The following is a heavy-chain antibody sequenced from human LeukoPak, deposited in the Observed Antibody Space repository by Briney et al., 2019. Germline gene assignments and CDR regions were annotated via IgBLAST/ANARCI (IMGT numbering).Heavy chain of an antibody. CDR1: GYTLTELS. J-gene: IGHJ3*02. V-gene: IGHV1-24*01. Sequence: ASVKVPCKVSGYTLTELSMHWVRQAPGKGLEWMGGFDPEDGETIYAQKFQGRVTMTEDTSTDTAYMELSSLRSEDTAVYYCATVPNDYGDYGYSFAFDIWGQGTMVTVSS. CDR3: ATVPNDYGDYGYSFAFDI. CDR2: FDPEDGET. D-gene: IGHD4-17*01.